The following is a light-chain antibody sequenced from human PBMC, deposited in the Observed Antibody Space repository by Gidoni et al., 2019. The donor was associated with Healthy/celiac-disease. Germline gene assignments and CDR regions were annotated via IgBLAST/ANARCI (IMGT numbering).Light chain of an antibody. V-gene: IGKV3-15*01. CDR1: QSVSSN. CDR3: QQYNNWPPGFT. Sequence: EIVMTQSPATLSVSPGERATLSCRASQSVSSNLAWYQQKPGQDPRLLISGASTRATGIPARFSGSGSGTEFTLTISSLQSEDFAVYYCQQYNNWPPGFTFGPGTKVDIK. J-gene: IGKJ3*01. CDR2: GAS.